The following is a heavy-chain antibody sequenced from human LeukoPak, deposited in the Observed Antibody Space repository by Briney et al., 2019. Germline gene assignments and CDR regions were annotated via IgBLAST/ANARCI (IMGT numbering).Heavy chain of an antibody. V-gene: IGHV3-30*18. CDR1: GFTFSSYA. Sequence: GGSLRLSCAASGFTFSSYAMHWVRQAPGKGLEWVAVMSHDGSNKYYGDSVKGRFTISRDNSKNTLYLQMNSLRAEDTAVYYCAKLGSSGWSRPFDYWGQGTLVTVSS. D-gene: IGHD6-19*01. CDR2: MSHDGSNK. J-gene: IGHJ4*02. CDR3: AKLGSSGWSRPFDY.